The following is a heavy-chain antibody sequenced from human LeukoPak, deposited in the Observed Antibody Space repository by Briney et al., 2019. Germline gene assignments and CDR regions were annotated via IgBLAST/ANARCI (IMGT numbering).Heavy chain of an antibody. Sequence: PGGSLRLSCAASGFTFSSYWMSWARQAPGKGLEWVANIKQDGSEKYYVDSVKGRFTISRDNAKNSLYLQMNSLRAEDTAVYYCARGLGWCSSTSCYYYMDVWGKGTTVTVSS. V-gene: IGHV3-7*01. CDR1: GFTFSSYW. CDR3: ARGLGWCSSTSCYYYMDV. D-gene: IGHD2-2*01. J-gene: IGHJ6*03. CDR2: IKQDGSEK.